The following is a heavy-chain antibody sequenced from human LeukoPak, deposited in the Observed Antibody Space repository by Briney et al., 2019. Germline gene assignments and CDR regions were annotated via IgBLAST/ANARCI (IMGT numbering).Heavy chain of an antibody. D-gene: IGHD5-24*01. CDR3: ARDSHVREMATIRDDI. J-gene: IGHJ3*02. Sequence: LSLTCTVSGGSISSGSYYWSWIRQAPGKGLEWVSYISSSGSTIYYADSVKGRFTISRDNAKNSLYLQMNSLRAEDTAVYYCARDSHVREMATIRDDIWGQGTMVTVSS. CDR2: ISSSGSTI. CDR1: GGSISSGSYY. V-gene: IGHV3-11*01.